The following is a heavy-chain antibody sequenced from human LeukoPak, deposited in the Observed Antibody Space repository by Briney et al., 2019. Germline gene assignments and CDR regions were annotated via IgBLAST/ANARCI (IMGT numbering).Heavy chain of an antibody. CDR2: IKSKTDGGRT. CDR1: GFTFNHAW. V-gene: IGHV3-15*01. Sequence: AGGSLRLSCAASGFTFNHAWMSWVRQAPGKGLEWVGRIKSKTDGGRTDFAAPVKGRFTTSRDDSKNTLYLQMNSLKTEDTAIYYCTKVSGNYAFEFWGQGTLVTVSS. D-gene: IGHD1-7*01. J-gene: IGHJ4*02. CDR3: TKVSGNYAFEF.